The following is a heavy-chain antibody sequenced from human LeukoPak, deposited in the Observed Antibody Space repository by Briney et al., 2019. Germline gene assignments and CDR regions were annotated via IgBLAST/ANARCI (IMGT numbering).Heavy chain of an antibody. CDR2: IYYSGST. D-gene: IGHD5-18*01. CDR1: GGSISSSSYY. Sequence: SETLSLTCTVSGGSISSSSYYWGWIRQPPGKGLEWIGSIYYSGSTYYNPSLESRVTISVDTSKNQFSLKLSSVTAADTAVYYCARGSGYSYGYDYYYYYMDVWGKGTTVTVSS. V-gene: IGHV4-39*07. CDR3: ARGSGYSYGYDYYYYYMDV. J-gene: IGHJ6*03.